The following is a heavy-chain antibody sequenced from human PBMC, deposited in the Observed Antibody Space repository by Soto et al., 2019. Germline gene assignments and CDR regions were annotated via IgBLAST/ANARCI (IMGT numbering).Heavy chain of an antibody. J-gene: IGHJ5*02. V-gene: IGHV3-30-3*01. CDR1: GFTFDTYE. CDR3: ARDMNWLDP. CDR2: ISFAGTND. Sequence: QLVQSGGGVVQPGRSLRLSCAASGFTFDTYEMNWVRQAPGKGLEWVAMISFAGTNDYYADSVKGRFTISRDNSNNTLFLHMNSLGVEDTAVYYCARDMNWLDPWGQGSLVTVAS.